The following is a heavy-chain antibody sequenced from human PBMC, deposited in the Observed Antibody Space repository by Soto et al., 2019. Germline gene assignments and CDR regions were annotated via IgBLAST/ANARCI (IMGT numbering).Heavy chain of an antibody. CDR3: ARSVFP. Sequence: QVQLQESGPGLVKPSQTLSLTCTVSGGSISIGGYYWNWIRQHPGKGLEWIGYIYYSGSTYYNLSLKSRVTISVDTSKNQFPLKRSSVTAADTAVYYCARSVFPWGQVTLVTVSS. J-gene: IGHJ5*02. CDR1: GGSISIGGYY. CDR2: IYYSGST. V-gene: IGHV4-31*03.